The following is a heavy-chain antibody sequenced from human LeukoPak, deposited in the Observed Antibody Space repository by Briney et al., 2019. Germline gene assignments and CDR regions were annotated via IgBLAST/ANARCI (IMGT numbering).Heavy chain of an antibody. D-gene: IGHD6-19*01. J-gene: IGHJ6*02. CDR2: ISYDGSNK. CDR3: ATERSSGWYVFYYGMDV. V-gene: IGHV3-30-3*01. Sequence: GGSLRLSCAASGFTFSSYAMHWVRQAPGKGLEWVAVISYDGSNKYYADSVKGRFTISRDNSKNTLYLRMNSLRAEDTAVYYCATERSSGWYVFYYGMDVWGQGTTVTVSS. CDR1: GFTFSSYA.